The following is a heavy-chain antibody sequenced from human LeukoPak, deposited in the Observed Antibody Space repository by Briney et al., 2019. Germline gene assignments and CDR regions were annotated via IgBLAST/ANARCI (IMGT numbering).Heavy chain of an antibody. CDR2: IRSKANTYAT. CDR3: TRLLVAGFDY. CDR1: GFTFSGSA. Sequence: PGGSLRLSCAASGFTFSGSAIHWVRQASGNGLEWVGRIRSKANTYATAYAASVKGRFTISRDGSKNTAYLQMNSLKAEDTAVYYCTRLLVAGFDYWGQGTLVTVSS. D-gene: IGHD2-15*01. V-gene: IGHV3-73*01. J-gene: IGHJ4*02.